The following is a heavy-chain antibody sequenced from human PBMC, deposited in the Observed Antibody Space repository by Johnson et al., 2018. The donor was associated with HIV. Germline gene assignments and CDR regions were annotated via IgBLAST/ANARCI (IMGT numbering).Heavy chain of an antibody. J-gene: IGHJ3*02. CDR2: IGTAGDT. Sequence: VQLVESGGGVVQPGRSLRLSCAASGFTFSSYDMHWVRQATGKGLEWVSAIGTAGDTYYPGSVKGRFTISSENAKNSLYLQMNSRRAEATAVYYCAKAPGTGGWGASDIWGRGTMVTVSS. V-gene: IGHV3-13*01. CDR1: GFTFSSYD. D-gene: IGHD1-14*01. CDR3: AKAPGTGGWGASDI.